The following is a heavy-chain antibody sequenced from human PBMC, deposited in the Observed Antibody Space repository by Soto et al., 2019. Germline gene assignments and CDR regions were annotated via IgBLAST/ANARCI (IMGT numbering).Heavy chain of an antibody. Sequence: QVQLQQSGPRLVKPSETLSLTCTVSSGPDRSHNWGWIRQPPGRGLEWIGYVYYTGHTSYNPSLRRRVSTSATTANTNISLTLSSVTAADTAVYYCVRHGIHYLHGLVDVWGQGTTVSVSS. CDR1: SGPDRSHN. CDR3: VRHGIHYLHGLVDV. CDR2: VYYTGHT. V-gene: IGHV4-59*08. D-gene: IGHD1-26*01. J-gene: IGHJ6*02.